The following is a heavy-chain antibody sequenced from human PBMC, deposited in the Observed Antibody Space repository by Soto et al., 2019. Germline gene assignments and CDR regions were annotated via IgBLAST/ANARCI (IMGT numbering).Heavy chain of an antibody. CDR3: ARRVVPAAIGY. CDR2: IHLSGTT. J-gene: IGHJ4*02. CDR1: GASLGGYY. D-gene: IGHD2-2*01. V-gene: IGHV4-34*02. Sequence: QVQLQLWGAGLLKPSETLSLTCTVYGASLGGYYWTWVRQPPGKGLEWIGEIHLSGTTNYSPSLRSRVTISTDTSTTQFSLTLNSVTAADTAEYFCARRVVPAAIGYWGQGMLVTVSS.